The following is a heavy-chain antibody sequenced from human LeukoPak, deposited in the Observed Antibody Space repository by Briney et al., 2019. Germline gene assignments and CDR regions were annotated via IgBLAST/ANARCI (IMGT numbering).Heavy chain of an antibody. J-gene: IGHJ5*02. CDR3: AREYSSTSGWFDP. D-gene: IGHD6-6*01. V-gene: IGHV4-34*01. Sequence: SETLSLTCAVYGGSFSGYYWSWIRQPPGKGLEWIGEINHSGSTNYNPSLKSRVTISVDTSKSQFSLKLSSVTAADTAVYYCAREYSSTSGWFDPWGQGTLVTVSS. CDR2: INHSGST. CDR1: GGSFSGYY.